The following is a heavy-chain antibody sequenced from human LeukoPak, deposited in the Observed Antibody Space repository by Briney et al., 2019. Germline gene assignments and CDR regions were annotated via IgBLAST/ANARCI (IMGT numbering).Heavy chain of an antibody. CDR3: ARSPSAGWFDP. J-gene: IGHJ5*02. CDR2: ISSRGNT. V-gene: IGHV4-61*02. Sequence: SQTLSLTCTVSGRSIIRGSYYWSWIQQPAGKGLEWIGRISSRGNTNYNPSLKSRVTISIDTSKNQFSLKLSSVTAADTAVYYCARSPSAGWFDPWGQGTLVTVSS. CDR1: GRSIIRGSYY.